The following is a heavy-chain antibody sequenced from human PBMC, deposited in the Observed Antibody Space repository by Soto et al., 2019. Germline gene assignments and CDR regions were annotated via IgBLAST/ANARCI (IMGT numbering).Heavy chain of an antibody. CDR2: ISGSGGST. CDR3: ATVCSGGSCYSGGGFDY. Sequence: EVQLLESGGGLVQPGGSLRLSCAASGFTFSSYAMSWVRQAPGKGLEWVSAISGSGGSTYYADSVKGRFTISRDNSKNTLYLQMISLRAEDTAVYYCATVCSGGSCYSGGGFDYWGQGTLVTVSS. D-gene: IGHD2-15*01. CDR1: GFTFSSYA. V-gene: IGHV3-23*01. J-gene: IGHJ4*02.